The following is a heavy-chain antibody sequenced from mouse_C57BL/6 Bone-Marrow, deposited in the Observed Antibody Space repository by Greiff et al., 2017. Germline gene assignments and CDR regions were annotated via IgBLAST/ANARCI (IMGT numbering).Heavy chain of an antibody. CDR1: GFSLTSYG. Sequence: QVQLKQSGPGLVQPSQSLSITCTVSGFSLTSYGVHWVRQSPGKGLEWLGVIWSGGSTDYNAAFISRLSISKDNSKSQVFFKMNSLQADDTAIYYCARKHVYYYGSSYAWFAYWGQGTLVTVSA. CDR2: IWSGGST. V-gene: IGHV2-2*01. D-gene: IGHD1-1*01. CDR3: ARKHVYYYGSSYAWFAY. J-gene: IGHJ3*01.